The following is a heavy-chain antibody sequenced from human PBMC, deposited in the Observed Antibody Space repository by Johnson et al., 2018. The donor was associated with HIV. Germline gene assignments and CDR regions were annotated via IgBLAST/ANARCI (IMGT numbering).Heavy chain of an antibody. V-gene: IGHV3-64*01. CDR1: GFIFSSYA. J-gene: IGHJ3*02. D-gene: IGHD2-8*01. CDR2: ISSNGGST. Sequence: MLLVESGGGLVQPGGSLRLSCAASGFIFSSYAMHWVRQAPGKGLQYVSAISSNGGSTYYANSVKGRFTISRDNSRNTLYLQMGRLRVEDMAVYYCARDVASVNGAVDHAFDIWGQGTMVTVSS. CDR3: ARDVASVNGAVDHAFDI.